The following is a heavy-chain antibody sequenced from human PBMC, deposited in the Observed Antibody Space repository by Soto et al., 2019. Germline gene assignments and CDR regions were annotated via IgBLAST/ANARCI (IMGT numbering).Heavy chain of an antibody. V-gene: IGHV1-18*01. CDR2: IGPYNGNT. J-gene: IGHJ2*01. D-gene: IGHD2-15*01. CDR1: GYTFADYG. CDR3: ARCYCTVGSCYTCWHFDL. Sequence: QAQLVQSGAEVKKPGASVKVSCQAGGYTFADYGISWVRQAPGQGLEWVGWIGPYNGNTNYAQNLQDRVTMSTDTSTTTAYMELRSLRSDDTALYYCARCYCTVGSCYTCWHFDLWGRGILLTVSS.